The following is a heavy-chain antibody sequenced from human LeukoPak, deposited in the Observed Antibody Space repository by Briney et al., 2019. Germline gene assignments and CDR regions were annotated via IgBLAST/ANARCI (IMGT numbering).Heavy chain of an antibody. J-gene: IGHJ1*01. CDR2: INGDGTNI. CDR1: GFTFTDYW. CDR3: TRTYRNTLAEYFHH. V-gene: IGHV3-74*03. Sequence: GGSLRLSCAASGFTFTDYWVHWVRQAPGKGLLWVSHINGDGTNIKYADSMRGRFTMSRDNAKNTVYLQINSLRAEDTAVYYCTRTYRNTLAEYFHHWGQGTLVTVSS. D-gene: IGHD1/OR15-1a*01.